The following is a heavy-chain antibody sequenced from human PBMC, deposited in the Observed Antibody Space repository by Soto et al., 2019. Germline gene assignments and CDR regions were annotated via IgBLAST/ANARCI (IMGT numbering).Heavy chain of an antibody. V-gene: IGHV1-3*01. Sequence: QVQLVQSGTEVKKPGASVKVSCKASGYRFTHYVIHWVRQAPGRRLEWMGWIGAGDGKTYYSQNFQGRVTITKDTSASTAYMELSSLISEDTAVYYCVRDYASDSGVHLDFWGQGTLVTVSS. D-gene: IGHD3-22*01. CDR1: GYRFTHYV. J-gene: IGHJ4*02. CDR3: VRDYASDSGVHLDF. CDR2: IGAGDGKT.